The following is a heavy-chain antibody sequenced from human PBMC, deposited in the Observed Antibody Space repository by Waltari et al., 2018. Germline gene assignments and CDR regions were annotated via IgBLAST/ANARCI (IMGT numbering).Heavy chain of an antibody. J-gene: IGHJ5*02. CDR2: IRGSGGST. CDR3: AKDPLRITMIVVDPKRWFDP. D-gene: IGHD3-22*01. CDR1: GFPFSRSA. V-gene: IGHV3-23*01. Sequence: EVQLLESGGGLVQPGGSLRLSCAASGFPFSRSAMSWVRQAPGKGLEWVSAIRGSGGSTYYADSVKGRCTISRDNSKNTLYLQMNSLRAEDTAVYYCAKDPLRITMIVVDPKRWFDPWGQGTLVTVSS.